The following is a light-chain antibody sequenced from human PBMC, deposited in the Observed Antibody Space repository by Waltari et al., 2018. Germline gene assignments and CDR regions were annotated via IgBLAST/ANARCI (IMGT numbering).Light chain of an antibody. J-gene: IGLJ2*01. V-gene: IGLV3-19*01. CDR3: SSRDSSGNHVL. CDR1: SLRSYY. CDR2: GKN. Sequence: SSELTQDPAVSVALGQTVRITCQGDSLRSYYESWYQQKPRQAPVIVIYGKNNRPSGIPDRFSGSSSGNTASLTITGAQAEDEADYYCSSRDSSGNHVLFGGGTKLTVL.